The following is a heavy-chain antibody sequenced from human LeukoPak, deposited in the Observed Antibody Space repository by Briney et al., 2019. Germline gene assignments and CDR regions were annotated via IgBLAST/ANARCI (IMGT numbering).Heavy chain of an antibody. CDR1: GYTFTSYG. CDR2: ISAYNGNT. D-gene: IGHD6-13*01. Sequence: ASVKVSCKASGYTFTSYGISWVRQAPGQGLEWMGWISAYNGNTNYAQKLQGRVTMTTDTSTSTAYMGLRSLRSDDTAVYYCARADSSSWSYWFDPWGQGTLVTVSS. J-gene: IGHJ5*02. V-gene: IGHV1-18*01. CDR3: ARADSSSWSYWFDP.